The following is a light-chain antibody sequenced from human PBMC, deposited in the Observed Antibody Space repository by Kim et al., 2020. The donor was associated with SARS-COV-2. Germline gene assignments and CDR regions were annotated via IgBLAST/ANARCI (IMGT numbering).Light chain of an antibody. Sequence: TLSASVGDRVTITCRASQSISNWLAWYQQKPGKAPNLLIYKASNLESGVPSRFSGSGSGTQFTLTISSLHPDDVATYYCQHYNSYSFGQGTKLDI. CDR2: KAS. CDR3: QHYNSYS. V-gene: IGKV1-5*03. J-gene: IGKJ2*01. CDR1: QSISNW.